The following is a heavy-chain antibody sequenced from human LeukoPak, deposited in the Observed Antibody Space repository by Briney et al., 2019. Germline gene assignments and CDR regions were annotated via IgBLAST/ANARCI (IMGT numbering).Heavy chain of an antibody. CDR2: INPKSGDT. J-gene: IGHJ5*01. V-gene: IGHV1-2*02. Sequence: ASVKVSCKASGYIFTGYYIHWVRQAPGQGLEWMGWINPKSGDTNYAQKFQGRITMTRDTPISAAYMELSSLTSDDTAVYYCARGYRSSAYISWGQEPWSPSPQ. CDR1: GYIFTGYY. CDR3: ARGYRSSAYIS. D-gene: IGHD6-13*01.